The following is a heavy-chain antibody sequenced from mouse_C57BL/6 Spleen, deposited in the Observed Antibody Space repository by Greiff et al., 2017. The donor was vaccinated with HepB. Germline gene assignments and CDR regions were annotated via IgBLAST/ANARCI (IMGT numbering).Heavy chain of an antibody. V-gene: IGHV1-18*01. D-gene: IGHD2-5*01. CDR3: ARYSNYVRGYYAMDY. CDR2: INPNNGGT. J-gene: IGHJ4*01. CDR1: GYTFTDYN. Sequence: VQLQQSGPELVKPGASVKIPCKASGYTFTDYNMDWVKQSHGKSLEWIGDINPNNGGTIYNQKFKGKATLTVDKSSSTAYMELRSLTSEDTAVYYCARYSNYVRGYYAMDYWGQGTSVTVSS.